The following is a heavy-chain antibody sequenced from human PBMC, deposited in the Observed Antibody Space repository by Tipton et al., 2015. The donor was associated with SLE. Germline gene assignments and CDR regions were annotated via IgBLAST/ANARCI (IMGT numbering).Heavy chain of an antibody. V-gene: IGHV3-48*03. CDR3: ASLGRSGVSY. D-gene: IGHD3-3*01. Sequence: SLRLSCAASGFTFSSYEMNWVRQAPGKGPEWVSYISSSGSTIYYADSVKGRFTISRDNAKNSLYLQMNSLRAEDTAVYYCASLGRSGVSYWGQGTLVTVSS. CDR2: ISSSGSTI. J-gene: IGHJ4*02. CDR1: GFTFSSYE.